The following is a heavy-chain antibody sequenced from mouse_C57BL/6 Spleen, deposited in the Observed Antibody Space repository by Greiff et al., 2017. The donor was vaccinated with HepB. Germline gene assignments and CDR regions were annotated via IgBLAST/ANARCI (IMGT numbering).Heavy chain of an antibody. Sequence: QVQLQQSGAELARPGASVKMSCKASGYTFTSYTMHWVKQRPGQGLEWIGYINPSSGYTKYNQKLKDKATLTAYKSSSTAYMQLSSLTSEDSAVYYCARWILGLYYAMDYWGQGTSVTVSS. CDR1: GYTFTSYT. V-gene: IGHV1-4*01. J-gene: IGHJ4*01. CDR2: INPSSGYT. D-gene: IGHD2-14*01. CDR3: ARWILGLYYAMDY.